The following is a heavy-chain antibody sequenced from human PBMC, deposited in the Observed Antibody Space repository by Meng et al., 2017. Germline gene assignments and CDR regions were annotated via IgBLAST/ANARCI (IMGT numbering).Heavy chain of an antibody. Sequence: ASVKVSCKASGYTFTSYYMHWVRQAPGQGLEWMGIINPSGGSTSYAQKFQGRVTITRDTSASTAYMELSSLRSEDTAVYYCARDLTMVRGVIRGLVLYGMDVWGQGTTVTVSS. V-gene: IGHV1-46*01. D-gene: IGHD3-10*01. CDR3: ARDLTMVRGVIRGLVLYGMDV. CDR2: INPSGGST. J-gene: IGHJ6*02. CDR1: GYTFTSYY.